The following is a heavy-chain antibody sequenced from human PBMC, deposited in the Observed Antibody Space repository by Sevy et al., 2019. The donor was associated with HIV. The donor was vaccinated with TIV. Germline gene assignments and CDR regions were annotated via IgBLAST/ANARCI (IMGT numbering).Heavy chain of an antibody. V-gene: IGHV3-7*01. CDR1: GFVFSSHW. Sequence: GGSLRLSCEASGFVFSSHWMTWVRQAPGKGLEWVANIKQDGSEKYYVDSVKGRFTISRDNAKNSLYLRMNRLRVEDTAMYYCTSDYFWAQGSLVTVSS. J-gene: IGHJ4*02. CDR3: TSDYF. CDR2: IKQDGSEK.